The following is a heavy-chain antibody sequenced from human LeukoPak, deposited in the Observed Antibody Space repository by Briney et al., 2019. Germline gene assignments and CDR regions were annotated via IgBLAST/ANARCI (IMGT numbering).Heavy chain of an antibody. J-gene: IGHJ4*02. CDR3: AREGRPDSSGYYYHS. D-gene: IGHD3-22*01. Sequence: PSGTLSLTCAVSGGSISSSNWWSWVRQPPGKGLEWIGEIYHNGSTNYNPSLKSRVTLSVDKSKNQFSLKLSSVTAADTAVYYCAREGRPDSSGYYYHSWGQGTLVTVSS. CDR2: IYHNGST. V-gene: IGHV4-4*02. CDR1: GGSISSSNW.